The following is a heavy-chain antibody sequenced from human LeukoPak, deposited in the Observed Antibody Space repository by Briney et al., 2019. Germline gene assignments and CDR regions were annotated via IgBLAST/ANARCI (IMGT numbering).Heavy chain of an antibody. Sequence: VESLKISCKGSGYIFTNYWIGWVRQMPGKGLEWMGIIYPGDSATRYSTSFQGQVTISADKSISTAYLQWSSLKASDNAMYYCARGRGSYYYWGKGTLVTVSS. CDR3: ARGRGSYYY. CDR2: IYPGDSAT. J-gene: IGHJ4*02. D-gene: IGHD1-26*01. CDR1: GYIFTNYW. V-gene: IGHV5-51*01.